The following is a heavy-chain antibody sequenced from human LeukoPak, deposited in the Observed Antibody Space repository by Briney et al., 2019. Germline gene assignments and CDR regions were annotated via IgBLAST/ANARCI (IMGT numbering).Heavy chain of an antibody. CDR3: AREGLAVGAIDY. CDR2: IIPVFLTA. Sequence: ASVNVSCKASGGTFSTYAFTWVRQAPGQGLEWMGGIIPVFLTANYAPRFRDRVTITADEYTNTAFLQLSSLTSEDTALYYCAREGLAVGAIDYWGQGTLVTVSS. V-gene: IGHV1-69*13. J-gene: IGHJ4*02. D-gene: IGHD1-26*01. CDR1: GGTFSTYA.